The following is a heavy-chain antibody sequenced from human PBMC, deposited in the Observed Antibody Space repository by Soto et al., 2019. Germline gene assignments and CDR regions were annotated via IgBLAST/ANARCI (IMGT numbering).Heavy chain of an antibody. CDR2: MNPNSGNT. Sequence: ASVKVSCKASGYTFTSYDINWVRQATGQGLEWMGWMNPNSGNTGYAQKFQGRVTMTRNTSISTAYMELSSLRSEDTAVYYCARSRIDYDFWSGLYYYMDVWGKGTKVTVSS. CDR3: ARSRIDYDFWSGLYYYMDV. CDR1: GYTFTSYD. D-gene: IGHD3-3*01. J-gene: IGHJ6*03. V-gene: IGHV1-8*01.